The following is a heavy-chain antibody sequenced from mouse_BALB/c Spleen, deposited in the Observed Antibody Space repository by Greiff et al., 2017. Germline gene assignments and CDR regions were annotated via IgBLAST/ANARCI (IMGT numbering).Heavy chain of an antibody. J-gene: IGHJ1*01. V-gene: IGHV3-2*02. Sequence: EVQLVESGPGLVKPSQSLSLTCTVTGYSITSDYAWYWIRQFPGNKLEWMGYISYSGSTSYNPSLKSRISITRDTSKNQFFLQLNSVTTEDTATYYCARSTVVPYWYFDVWGAGTTVTVSS. D-gene: IGHD1-1*01. CDR1: GYSITSDYA. CDR2: ISYSGST. CDR3: ARSTVVPYWYFDV.